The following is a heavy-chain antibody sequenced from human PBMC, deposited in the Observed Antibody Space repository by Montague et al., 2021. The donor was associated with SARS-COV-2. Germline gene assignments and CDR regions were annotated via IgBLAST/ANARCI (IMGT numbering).Heavy chain of an antibody. CDR3: ARTGYSSGWHSFDY. J-gene: IGHJ4*02. CDR1: GGSILSINW. Sequence: SETLSLTCVVSGGSILSINWWSWVRQPPGKVLLWIGEIYHSGSTNYNPSLKSRVIISVDKSKNQFSLKLSSVTAADTAVYYCARTGYSSGWHSFDYWGQGTLVTGSS. CDR2: IYHSGST. V-gene: IGHV4-4*02. D-gene: IGHD6-19*01.